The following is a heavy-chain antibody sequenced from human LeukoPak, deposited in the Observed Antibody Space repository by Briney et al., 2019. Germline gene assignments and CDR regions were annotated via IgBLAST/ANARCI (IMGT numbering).Heavy chain of an antibody. CDR3: ARGPRGRDGYSYDAFDI. CDR2: IYPGDSDT. CDR1: GYSFTSYW. Sequence: GESLKISCKGSGYSFTSYWIGWVRQMPGKGLEWMGLIYPGDSDTRYSPSFQGQVTISADKSISTAYLQWSSLKASDTAMYYCARGPRGRDGYSYDAFDIWGQGTMVTVSS. V-gene: IGHV5-51*01. D-gene: IGHD5-24*01. J-gene: IGHJ3*02.